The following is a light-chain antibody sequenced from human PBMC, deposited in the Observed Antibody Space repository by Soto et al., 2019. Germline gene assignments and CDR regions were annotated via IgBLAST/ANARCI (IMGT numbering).Light chain of an antibody. J-gene: IGKJ2*01. CDR3: QQYDYWPPYT. Sequence: EIVMTQSPATLSVSPGERAIVSCRASQSVSDNLAWYQQTPGRAPRLLIYGASIRATGVPARFSGSGSGTEFTLNISSLQSEDFAVYYCQQYDYWPPYTFGQGTKVEIK. CDR2: GAS. CDR1: QSVSDN. V-gene: IGKV3-15*01.